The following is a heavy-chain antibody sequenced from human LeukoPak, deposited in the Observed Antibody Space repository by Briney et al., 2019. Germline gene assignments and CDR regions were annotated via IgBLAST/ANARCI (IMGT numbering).Heavy chain of an antibody. CDR3: ARGSGGYYYDSSGYETFDI. D-gene: IGHD3-22*01. CDR2: INHSGST. J-gene: IGHJ3*02. CDR1: GGSFSGYY. Sequence: KPSETLSLTCAVYGGSFSGYYWSWIRQPPGKGLEWLGEINHSGSTNYNPSLKSRVTISVDTSKNQFSLKLSSVTAADTAVYYCARGSGGYYYDSSGYETFDIWGQGTMVTGSS. V-gene: IGHV4-34*01.